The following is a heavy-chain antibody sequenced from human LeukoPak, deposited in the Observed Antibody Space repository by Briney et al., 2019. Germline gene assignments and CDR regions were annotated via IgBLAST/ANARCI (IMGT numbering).Heavy chain of an antibody. V-gene: IGHV3-30*02. CDR2: IRYDGSNK. J-gene: IGHJ4*02. Sequence: PGGSLRLSCAASGFAFSSYAMHWVRQGPGKGLEWVAFIRYDGSNKYYADSVKGRFTISRDNSKNTLYLQMNSLRAEDTAVYYCARDKGTVTTLDLNYYFDYWGQGTLVTVSS. CDR3: ARDKGTVTTLDLNYYFDY. D-gene: IGHD4-17*01. CDR1: GFAFSSYA.